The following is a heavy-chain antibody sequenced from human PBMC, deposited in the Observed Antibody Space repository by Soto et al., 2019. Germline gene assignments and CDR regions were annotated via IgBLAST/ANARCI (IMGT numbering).Heavy chain of an antibody. CDR2: ISYDGSNK. CDR1: GFTFSSYG. D-gene: IGHD2-15*01. CDR3: AKSSGDGWRSRLGYCSGGSCSPYFQH. V-gene: IGHV3-30*18. J-gene: IGHJ1*01. Sequence: PGGSLRLSCAASGFTFSSYGMHWVRQAPGKGLEWVAVISYDGSNKYYADSVKGRFTISRDNSKNTLYLQMNSLRAEDTAVYYCAKSSGDGWRSRLGYCSGGSCSPYFQHWGQGTLVTVSS.